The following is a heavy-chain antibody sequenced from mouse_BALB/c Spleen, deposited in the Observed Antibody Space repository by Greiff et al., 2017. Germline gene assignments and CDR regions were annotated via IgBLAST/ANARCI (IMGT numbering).Heavy chain of an antibody. Sequence: DVMLVESGGGLVQPGGSRKLSCAASGFTFSSYGMSWVRQTPDKRLEWVATISSGGSYTYYPDSVKGRFTISRDNAKNTLYLQMSSLKSEDTAMYYCARQRDYDGWGQGTTLTVSS. V-gene: IGHV5-6*03. CDR1: GFTFSSYG. CDR2: ISSGGSYT. J-gene: IGHJ2*01. D-gene: IGHD2-4*01. CDR3: ARQRDYDG.